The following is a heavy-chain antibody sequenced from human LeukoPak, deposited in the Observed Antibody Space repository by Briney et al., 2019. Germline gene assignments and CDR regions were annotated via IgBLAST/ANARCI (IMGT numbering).Heavy chain of an antibody. Sequence: PGGSLRLSCAASGFTFSSYGMHWVRQAPGKGLEWVSSVSGTSTHIYYADSVKGRFTVSRDNAQNSLYLQMNSLRAEDTAVYYCARGYCSSTSCAFGYWGQGTLVTVSS. V-gene: IGHV3-21*01. J-gene: IGHJ4*02. CDR1: GFTFSSYG. D-gene: IGHD2-2*01. CDR3: ARGYCSSTSCAFGY. CDR2: VSGTSTHI.